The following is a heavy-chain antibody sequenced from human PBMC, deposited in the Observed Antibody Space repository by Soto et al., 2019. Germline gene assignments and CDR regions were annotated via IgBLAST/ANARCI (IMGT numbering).Heavy chain of an antibody. CDR1: GCTFSSYS. J-gene: IGHJ4*02. V-gene: IGHV3-21*01. Sequence: GGSLRLCCAASGCTFSSYSMNWVRQAPGKGLEWVSSISSSSSYIYYADSVKGRFTISRDNAKNSLYLQMNSLRAEDTAVYYCARANYDYIWGSYRPFDYWGQGTLVTVSS. CDR3: ARANYDYIWGSYRPFDY. D-gene: IGHD3-16*02. CDR2: ISSSSSYI.